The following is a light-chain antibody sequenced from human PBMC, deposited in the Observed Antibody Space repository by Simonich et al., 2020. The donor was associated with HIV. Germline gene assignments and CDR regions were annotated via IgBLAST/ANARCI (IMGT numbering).Light chain of an antibody. Sequence: EIVLTQSPDSQSVTPKEKVSITCRLSQSIGSSLHWYQQKPGQSPTLLIKYASQSISGVPSKFTGRGAGTDFTLTINSLEAEDATTYYCHQSSSLPFTFGPGTKVDIK. CDR1: QSIGSS. J-gene: IGKJ3*01. CDR3: HQSSSLPFT. CDR2: YAS. V-gene: IGKV6-21*02.